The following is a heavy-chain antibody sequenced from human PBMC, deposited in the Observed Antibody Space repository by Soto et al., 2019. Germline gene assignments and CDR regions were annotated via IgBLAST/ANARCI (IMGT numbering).Heavy chain of an antibody. CDR1: GGTVASRHW. J-gene: IGHJ5*02. CDR3: AREIVTAGGNNYFDP. CDR2: VYHTGDT. D-gene: IGHD2-21*02. V-gene: IGHV4-4*01. Sequence: TLSLTCGVSGGTVASRHWWSWVRQSPGRGLEWIGNVYHTGDTNFNPSLQSRVTFSVDKSNNQFSLRLTSVTAADTAVYFCAREIVTAGGNNYFDPWGPGTLVTVSS.